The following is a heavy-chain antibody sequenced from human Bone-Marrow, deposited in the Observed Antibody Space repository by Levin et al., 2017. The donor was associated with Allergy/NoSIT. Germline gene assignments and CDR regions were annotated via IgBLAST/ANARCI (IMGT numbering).Heavy chain of an antibody. J-gene: IGHJ4*02. V-gene: IGHV1-3*01. Sequence: ASVKVSCKASGYTFTSYAMHWVRQAPGQRLEWMGWINAGNGNTKYSQKFQGRVTITRDTSASTAYMELSSLRSEDTAVYYCARGRFLEWLLHIWGQGTLVTVSS. D-gene: IGHD3-3*01. CDR3: ARGRFLEWLLHI. CDR1: GYTFTSYA. CDR2: INAGNGNT.